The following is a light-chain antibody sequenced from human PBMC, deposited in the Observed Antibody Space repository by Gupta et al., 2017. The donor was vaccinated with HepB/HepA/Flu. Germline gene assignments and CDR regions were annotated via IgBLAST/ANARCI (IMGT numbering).Light chain of an antibody. CDR2: WAS. J-gene: IGKJ5*01. V-gene: IGKV4-1*01. CDR1: QSVLYSSNNNNY. CDR3: QQNDSTPFT. Sequence: DIVMTQSPDSLAVSLGERATINCKSSQSVLYSSNNNNYLAWYQQKPGQPPKLLIYWASSRESGVPDRFSGSGSGTDFTLTISSLQAEDVAVYYCQQNDSTPFTFGQGTRVEIK.